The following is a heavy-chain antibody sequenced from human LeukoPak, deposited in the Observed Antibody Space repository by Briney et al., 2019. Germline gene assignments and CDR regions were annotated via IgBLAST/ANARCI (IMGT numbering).Heavy chain of an antibody. CDR2: IIPIFGTA. V-gene: IGHV1-69*13. CDR3: AREPRYCSSTSCQGAFDY. D-gene: IGHD2-2*01. Sequence: ASVKVSCKASGGTFSSYAISWVRQAPGQGLEWMGGIIPIFGTANYAQKFQGRVTITADESTSTAYMELSSLRSEDTAVYYCAREPRYCSSTSCQGAFDYWGQGTLVTVSS. CDR1: GGTFSSYA. J-gene: IGHJ4*02.